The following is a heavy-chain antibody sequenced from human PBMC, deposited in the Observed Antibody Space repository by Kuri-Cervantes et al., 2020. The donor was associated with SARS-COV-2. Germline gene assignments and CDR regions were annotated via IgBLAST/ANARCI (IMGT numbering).Heavy chain of an antibody. CDR3: AGGGSGCYNFDY. D-gene: IGHD3-10*01. V-gene: IGHV1-69*10. Sequence: SVKVSCKASGYTFTSYGISWVRQAPGQGLEWMGGIIPILGIANYAQKFQGRVAITADKSTSTAYMELSSLRSEDTAVYYCAGGGSGCYNFDYWGQGTLVTVSS. CDR1: GYTFTSYG. J-gene: IGHJ4*02. CDR2: IIPILGIA.